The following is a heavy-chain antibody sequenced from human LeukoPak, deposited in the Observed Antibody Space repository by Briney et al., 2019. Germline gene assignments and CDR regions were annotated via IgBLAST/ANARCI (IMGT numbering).Heavy chain of an antibody. V-gene: IGHV3-30*04. Sequence: GRSLRLSCAASGFTFSSYAMHWVRQAPGRGLGWVAVFSYDGSNKYYADSVKDRFTISRDNSKNTLYLQMNSLRAEDTAVYYCARLPVFRTTLYYYYYYMDVWGKGTTVTVSS. CDR2: FSYDGSNK. CDR3: ARLPVFRTTLYYYYYYMDV. D-gene: IGHD1-1*01. CDR1: GFTFSSYA. J-gene: IGHJ6*03.